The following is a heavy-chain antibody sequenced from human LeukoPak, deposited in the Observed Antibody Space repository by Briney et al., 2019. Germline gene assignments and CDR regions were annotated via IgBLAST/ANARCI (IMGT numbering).Heavy chain of an antibody. V-gene: IGHV4-61*02. Sequence: PSQTLSLTCTVSGCSISSGSYYWIWLRPPAGKGLEWIGRIYTSGSTNENPSLNSRLPISVDTSKNQFSLKLSSLTAAATAVYYCAREGIVGDSWGQETLVTVSS. CDR1: GCSISSGSYY. CDR3: AREGIVGDS. J-gene: IGHJ4*02. CDR2: IYTSGST. D-gene: IGHD1-26*01.